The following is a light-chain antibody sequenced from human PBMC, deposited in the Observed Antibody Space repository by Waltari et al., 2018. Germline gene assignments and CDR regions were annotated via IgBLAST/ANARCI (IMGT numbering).Light chain of an antibody. CDR3: QQYNDWPPLT. V-gene: IGKV3-15*01. J-gene: IGKJ4*01. CDR2: GAS. Sequence: EVVMTQSPAPLSLSPGARATLSCRASQSVSSFLAWYQQKPGQAPRLLIYGASTRATGIPARFSGSGSGTEFTLTISSLQSEDFAVYYCQQYNDWPPLTFGGGTKVEIK. CDR1: QSVSSF.